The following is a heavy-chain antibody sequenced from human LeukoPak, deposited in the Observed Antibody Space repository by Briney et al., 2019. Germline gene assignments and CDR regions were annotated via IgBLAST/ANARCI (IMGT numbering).Heavy chain of an antibody. CDR1: GYSISSGYY. CDR2: IYHSGST. V-gene: IGHV4-38-2*02. J-gene: IGHJ4*02. D-gene: IGHD2-8*01. Sequence: SETLSLTCTVSGYSISSGYYWGWIRQPPGKGLEWIGSIYHSGSTYYNPSLKSRVTISVDTSKNQFSLKLSSVTAADTAVYYCARAAYCTNGVCYNPADYWGQGTLVTVSS. CDR3: ARAAYCTNGVCYNPADY.